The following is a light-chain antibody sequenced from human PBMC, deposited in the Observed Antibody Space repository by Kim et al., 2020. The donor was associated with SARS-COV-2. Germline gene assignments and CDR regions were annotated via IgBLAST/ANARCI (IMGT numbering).Light chain of an antibody. J-gene: IGKJ4*01. CDR1: QTFSTNY. CDR3: QHYSSPLT. V-gene: IGKV3-20*01. Sequence: EIELTQSPGTLSLSPGERATVSCRASQTFSTNYLAWYQHKPGQAPRLLIYGASSRATGIPDRFSGSGSGTDFTLTISRLEPEDFAVYYYQHYSSPLTFGRGTKVDIK. CDR2: GAS.